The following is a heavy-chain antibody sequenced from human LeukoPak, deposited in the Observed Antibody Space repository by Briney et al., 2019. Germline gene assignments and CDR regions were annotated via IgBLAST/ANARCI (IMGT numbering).Heavy chain of an antibody. CDR1: GFSLSSYA. D-gene: IGHD3-3*01. CDR3: AREATWGEWYFDH. Sequence: PGGSLRLSCVASGFSLSSYAMSWVRQAPGKGLEWVAVIAADGGVKQYADSVKGRFTVSRDNSKSTLYLQMNSLSVEDTAIYYCAREATWGEWYFDHWGQGTPVTVSS. CDR2: IAADGGVK. J-gene: IGHJ4*02. V-gene: IGHV3-30*03.